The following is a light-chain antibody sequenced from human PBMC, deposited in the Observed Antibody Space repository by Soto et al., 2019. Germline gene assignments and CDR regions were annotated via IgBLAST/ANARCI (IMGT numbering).Light chain of an antibody. Sequence: EIVLTQSPGTLSLSPGERATLSCRASQSVSNNYLAWYKQKPGQAPRLLIYGASSRATGIPDRFSGSGSGTEFTLTISRLEPEDFAVYYCQQYGSSPWTFGQGTKVDIK. CDR2: GAS. CDR1: QSVSNNY. CDR3: QQYGSSPWT. V-gene: IGKV3-20*01. J-gene: IGKJ1*01.